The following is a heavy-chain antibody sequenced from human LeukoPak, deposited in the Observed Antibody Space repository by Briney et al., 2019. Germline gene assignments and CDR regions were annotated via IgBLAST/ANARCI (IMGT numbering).Heavy chain of an antibody. CDR3: AREDPQTTVPEGMDV. CDR1: SGSISHYY. V-gene: IGHV4-59*01. Sequence: PSETLSLTCTVSSGSISHYYWSWIRQSPGKGLEWIGYIYYSGTTNYNPSLKSRVTISVDTSRNQFSLQLRSVTAADTAVYYCAREDPQTTVPEGMDVWGQGTTVIVSS. J-gene: IGHJ6*02. CDR2: IYYSGTT. D-gene: IGHD4-17*01.